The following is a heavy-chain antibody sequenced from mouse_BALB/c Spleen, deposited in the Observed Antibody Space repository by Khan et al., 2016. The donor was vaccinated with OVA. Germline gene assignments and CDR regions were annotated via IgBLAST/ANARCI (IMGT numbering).Heavy chain of an antibody. D-gene: IGHD2-10*01. CDR1: GFSLTHYG. CDR3: ARQPYYHYNVMDY. J-gene: IGHJ4*01. V-gene: IGHV2-6-1*01. CDR2: IWHDGST. Sequence: QVQLKESGPGLVAPSQSLSITCTISGFSLTHYGVHWVRQPPGKGLEWLVVIWHDGSTTYTSALKSRLTISKDNSKSQVFLKMNSLQTDDTAMYFCARQPYYHYNVMDYWGQGTSGTVSS.